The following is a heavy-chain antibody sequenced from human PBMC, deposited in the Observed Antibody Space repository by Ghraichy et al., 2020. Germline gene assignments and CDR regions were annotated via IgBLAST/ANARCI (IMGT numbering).Heavy chain of an antibody. CDR1: GFSFRHFG. CDR2: IHSDGDIK. CDR3: AADGSSDHAPNDY. Sequence: GGSLRLSCAASGFSFRHFGMHWVRQAPGKGPEWVSFIHSDGDIKYYADSVKGRFTISRDNSKSTVNLQMNSLRVEDTAVYYCAADGSSDHAPNDYWGQGTLVTVSS. D-gene: IGHD2-2*03. J-gene: IGHJ4*02. V-gene: IGHV3-30*02.